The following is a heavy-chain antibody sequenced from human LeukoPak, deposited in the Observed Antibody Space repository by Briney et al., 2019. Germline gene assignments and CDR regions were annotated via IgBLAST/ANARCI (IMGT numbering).Heavy chain of an antibody. J-gene: IGHJ4*02. D-gene: IGHD3-3*01. V-gene: IGHV3-30*02. Sequence: SGGSLRLSCAASGFTFSSYGMHWVRQAPGKGLEWVAFIRYDGSNKYYADSVKGRFTISRDNSKNTLYLQMNSLRAEDTAVYYCAKDSPIFGVVIISPIDYWGQGTLVTVSS. CDR2: IRYDGSNK. CDR3: AKDSPIFGVVIISPIDY. CDR1: GFTFSSYG.